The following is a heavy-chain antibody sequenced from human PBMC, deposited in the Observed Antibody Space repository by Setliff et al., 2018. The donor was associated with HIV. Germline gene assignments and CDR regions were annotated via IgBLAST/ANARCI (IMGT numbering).Heavy chain of an antibody. CDR2: IYYTGST. J-gene: IGHJ6*02. CDR3: AREDYYYYGMDV. CDR1: GDSVSSRSFY. V-gene: IGHV4-61*01. Sequence: SETLSLTCTVSGDSVSSRSFYWSWIRQPPGKGLEWIGYIYYTGSTYYNPSLNDRATISLDTSKNQFSLKLSSVTAADTAVYYCAREDYYYYGMDVWGQGTTVTVSS.